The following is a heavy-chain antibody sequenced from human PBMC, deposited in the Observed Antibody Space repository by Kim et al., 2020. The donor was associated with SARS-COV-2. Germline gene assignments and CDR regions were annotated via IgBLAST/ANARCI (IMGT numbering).Heavy chain of an antibody. Sequence: SVKVSCKASGGTFSSYAISWVRQAPGQGLEWMGRIIPILGIANYAQKFQGRVTITADKSTITAYMELSSLRSEDTAVYYCARLVDTAMVPFDYWGQGTLVTVSS. CDR2: IIPILGIA. V-gene: IGHV1-69*04. CDR1: GGTFSSYA. J-gene: IGHJ4*02. CDR3: ARLVDTAMVPFDY. D-gene: IGHD5-18*01.